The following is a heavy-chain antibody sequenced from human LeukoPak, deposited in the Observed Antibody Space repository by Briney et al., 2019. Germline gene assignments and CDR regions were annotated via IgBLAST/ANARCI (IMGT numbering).Heavy chain of an antibody. J-gene: IGHJ4*02. Sequence: SGGSLRLSCAASGFTFSTYSMNWVRQAPGKGLEWVSFISSSSSYINYADSVKGRFTISRENAKNSLYLQMNSLRAEDTAVYYCARGVRYCSGGSCHRFDSWGQGTLVIVSS. CDR2: ISSSSSYI. V-gene: IGHV3-21*01. CDR3: ARGVRYCSGGSCHRFDS. CDR1: GFTFSTYS. D-gene: IGHD2-15*01.